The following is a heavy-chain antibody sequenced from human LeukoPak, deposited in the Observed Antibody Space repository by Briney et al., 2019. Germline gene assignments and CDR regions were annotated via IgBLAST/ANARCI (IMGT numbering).Heavy chain of an antibody. CDR1: GSSVIPTDCH. CDR3: ARFFGRSMAASDPYGMDV. CDR2: MSYIGSA. Sequence: KPSETHSLTCTVAGSSVIPTDCHCGWIRQPPGKGLEWIAPMSYIGSAYYHPTLKSPFTMSVRASKHPFSLWLSSVTAADTSVYYCARFFGRSMAASDPYGMDVWGQGTTVTVSS. J-gene: IGHJ6*02. D-gene: IGHD5-24*01. V-gene: IGHV4-39*02.